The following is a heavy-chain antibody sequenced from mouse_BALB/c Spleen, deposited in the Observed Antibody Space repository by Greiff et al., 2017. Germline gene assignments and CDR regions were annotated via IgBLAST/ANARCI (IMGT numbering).Heavy chain of an antibody. CDR1: GYSITSGYY. J-gene: IGHJ4*01. V-gene: IGHV3-6*02. CDR2: ISYDGSN. Sequence: EVQLVESGPGLVKPSQSLSLTCSVTGYSITSGYYWNWIRQFPGNKLEWMGYISYDGSNNYNPSLKNRISITRDTSKNQFFLKLNSVTTEDTATYYCARDGSSYTSYYYAMDYWGQGTSVTVSS. CDR3: ARDGSSYTSYYYAMDY. D-gene: IGHD1-1*01.